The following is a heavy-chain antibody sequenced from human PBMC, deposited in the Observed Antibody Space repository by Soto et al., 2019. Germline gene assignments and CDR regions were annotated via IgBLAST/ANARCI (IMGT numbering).Heavy chain of an antibody. CDR2: INPNSGGT. V-gene: IGHV1-2*04. J-gene: IGHJ3*02. D-gene: IGHD2-2*01. Sequence: ASVKVSCKASGYTFTGYYMHWVRQAPGQGLEWMGWINPNSGGTNYAQKFQGWVTMTRDTSISTAYMELSRLRSDDTAVYYCARGGYQLPSIGPDAFDIWGQGTMVTVSS. CDR1: GYTFTGYY. CDR3: ARGGYQLPSIGPDAFDI.